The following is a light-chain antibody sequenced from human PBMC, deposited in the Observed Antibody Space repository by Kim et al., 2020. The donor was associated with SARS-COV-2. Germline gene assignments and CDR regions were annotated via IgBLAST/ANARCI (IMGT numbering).Light chain of an antibody. J-gene: IGLJ3*02. CDR1: SSNIGNNY. Sequence: GQKVTIPFPRSSSNIGNNYVSWYQQFPGTAPTLLIYDNNKRPSGIPDRFSGSKSGTSATLGITGLQTGDEADYYCGTWDSSLSAVVFGGGTQLTVL. CDR3: GTWDSSLSAVV. CDR2: DNN. V-gene: IGLV1-51*01.